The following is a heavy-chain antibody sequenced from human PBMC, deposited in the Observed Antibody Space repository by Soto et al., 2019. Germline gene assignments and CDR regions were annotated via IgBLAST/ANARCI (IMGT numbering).Heavy chain of an antibody. CDR2: IIPIFGTA. Sequence: SVKVSCKASGGTFSSYAISWVRQAPGQGLEWMGGIIPIFGTANYAQKFQGRVTITADESTSTAYMELSSLGSEDTAVYYCARAGYCSGGSCYYYYYGMDVWGQGTTVTVSS. J-gene: IGHJ6*02. CDR3: ARAGYCSGGSCYYYYYGMDV. V-gene: IGHV1-69*13. CDR1: GGTFSSYA. D-gene: IGHD2-15*01.